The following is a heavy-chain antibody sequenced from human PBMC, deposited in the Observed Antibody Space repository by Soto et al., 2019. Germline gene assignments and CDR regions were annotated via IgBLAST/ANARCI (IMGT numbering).Heavy chain of an antibody. V-gene: IGHV3-30*18. J-gene: IGHJ4*02. CDR1: GFTFSSYG. D-gene: IGHD6-13*01. CDR2: ISYDGSNK. Sequence: GGSLRLSCAASGFTFSSYGMHWVRQAPGKGLEWVAVISYDGSNKYYADSVKGRFTISRDNSKNTLYLQMNSLRPEDTAVYYCANGRPYSSSWYSDYWGQGTLVTVSS. CDR3: ANGRPYSSSWYSDY.